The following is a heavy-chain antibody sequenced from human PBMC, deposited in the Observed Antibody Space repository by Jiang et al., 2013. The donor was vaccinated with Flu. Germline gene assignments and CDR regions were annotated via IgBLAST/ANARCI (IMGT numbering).Heavy chain of an antibody. D-gene: IGHD6-19*01. CDR3: ARDGSDGWYVG. CDR1: GGSINNGGYY. Sequence: SWPGLVKPSETLSLICNVSGGSINNGGYYWSWIRQNPEKALEWIGYIYSSGSAYYNPSLKSRVSMSVDTSKNQFSLKLDSVNAADTAVYYCARDGSDGWYVGWGQGTQVTVSS. CDR2: IYSSGSA. V-gene: IGHV4-31*03. J-gene: IGHJ4*02.